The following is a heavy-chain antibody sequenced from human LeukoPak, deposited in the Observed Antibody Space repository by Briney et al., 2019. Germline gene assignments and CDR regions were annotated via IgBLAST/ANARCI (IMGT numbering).Heavy chain of an antibody. D-gene: IGHD2-8*01. CDR2: MNPNSGNT. J-gene: IGHJ6*02. CDR3: ARGAMVYAMSTYYYYGMDV. CDR1: GYTFTSYD. V-gene: IGHV1-8*01. Sequence: ASVKVSCMASGYTFTSYDINWVRQATGQGLEWMGWMNPNSGNTGYAQKFQGRVTMTRNTSISTAYMELSSLRSEDTAVYYCARGAMVYAMSTYYYYGMDVWGQGTTVTVSS.